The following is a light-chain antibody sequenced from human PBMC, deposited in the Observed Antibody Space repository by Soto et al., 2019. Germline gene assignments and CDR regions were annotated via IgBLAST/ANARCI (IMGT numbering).Light chain of an antibody. CDR3: QQYYGPLLT. V-gene: IGKV4-1*01. CDR2: WAS. CDR1: QSVLYTSNNKNY. J-gene: IGKJ1*01. Sequence: DIVMTQSPDSLAVSLGERATINCKSSQSVLYTSNNKNYLAWYQQKPGQPPNLLIYWASTRESGVPDRFSGSGSGTDFTLTISSLQAEDVAVYYCQQYYGPLLTFGQGTKVEIK.